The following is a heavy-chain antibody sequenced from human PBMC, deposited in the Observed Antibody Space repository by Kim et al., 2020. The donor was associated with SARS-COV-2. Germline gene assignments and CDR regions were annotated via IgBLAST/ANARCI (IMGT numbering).Heavy chain of an antibody. D-gene: IGHD3-10*01. Sequence: YAQNFQDRFTITRETSETTANVELSSLTLKDTAVYYCAREGSGSYNWLDPWGQGTLVTVSS. J-gene: IGHJ5*02. V-gene: IGHV1-3*01. CDR3: AREGSGSYNWLDP.